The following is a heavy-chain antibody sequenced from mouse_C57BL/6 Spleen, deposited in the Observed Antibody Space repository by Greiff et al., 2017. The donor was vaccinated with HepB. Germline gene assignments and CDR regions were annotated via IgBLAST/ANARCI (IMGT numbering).Heavy chain of an antibody. V-gene: IGHV5-17*01. D-gene: IGHD1-1*01. CDR3: ARDGSRYHPYYFDY. Sequence: EVKLMESGGGLVKPGGSLKLSCAASGFTFSDYGMHWVRQAPEKGLEWVAYISSGSSTIYYADTVKGRFTISRDNAKNTLFLQMTSLRSEDTAMYYCARDGSRYHPYYFDYWGQGTTLTVSS. J-gene: IGHJ2*01. CDR1: GFTFSDYG. CDR2: ISSGSSTI.